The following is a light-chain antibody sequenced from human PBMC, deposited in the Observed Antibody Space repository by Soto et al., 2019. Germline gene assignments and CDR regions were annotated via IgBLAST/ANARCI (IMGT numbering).Light chain of an antibody. CDR3: QQYNTWPPIT. Sequence: DIVLTQSPGTLSLSPGERATLSCGASQSVSSNYLAWYQQKPGQAPRLLIYGASTRATGVPARFSGSGSGTEFTLTISSLQSEDFAVYYCQQYNTWPPITFGQGTRLEIK. CDR2: GAS. J-gene: IGKJ5*01. V-gene: IGKV3-15*01. CDR1: QSVSSN.